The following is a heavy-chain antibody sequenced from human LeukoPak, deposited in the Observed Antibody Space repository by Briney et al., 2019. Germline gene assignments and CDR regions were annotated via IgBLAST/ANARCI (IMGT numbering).Heavy chain of an antibody. J-gene: IGHJ4*02. Sequence: GGSLRLSCAASGFTFSSYSMNWVRLAPGKGLEWVSSISSSSSYIYYADSVKGRFTISRDNAKNSLYLQMNSLRAEDTAVYYCARVGTLGFDYWGQGTLVTVSS. CDR3: ARVGTLGFDY. CDR1: GFTFSSYS. CDR2: ISSSSSYI. V-gene: IGHV3-21*01. D-gene: IGHD1-14*01.